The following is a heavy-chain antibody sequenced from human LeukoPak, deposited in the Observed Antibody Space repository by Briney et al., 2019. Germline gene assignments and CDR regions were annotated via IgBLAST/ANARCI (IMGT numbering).Heavy chain of an antibody. CDR3: AKDSISAAARGDAFDI. V-gene: IGHV3-20*04. Sequence: GGSLRLSCAASGFTFDDDGMSWVRQAPGKGLEWVSGINWNGGNTGYADSVKGRFTISRDNSKNTLYLQMNSLRAEDTALYYCAKDSISAAARGDAFDIWGQGTMVTVSS. J-gene: IGHJ3*02. CDR2: INWNGGNT. CDR1: GFTFDDDG. D-gene: IGHD6-13*01.